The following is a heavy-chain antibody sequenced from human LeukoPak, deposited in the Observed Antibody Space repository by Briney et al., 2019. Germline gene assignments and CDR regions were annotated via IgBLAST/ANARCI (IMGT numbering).Heavy chain of an antibody. CDR2: ISAYNGNT. CDR3: ARQYCSSTSCYLRWFDP. J-gene: IGHJ5*02. CDR1: GYTFTSYG. D-gene: IGHD2-2*01. Sequence: GASVKVSCKASGYTFTSYGISWVRQAPGQGLEWMGWISAYNGNTNYAQKLQGRVTMTTDTSTSTAYMELRSLRSDDTAVYYRARQYCSSTSCYLRWFDPWGQGTLVTVSS. V-gene: IGHV1-18*01.